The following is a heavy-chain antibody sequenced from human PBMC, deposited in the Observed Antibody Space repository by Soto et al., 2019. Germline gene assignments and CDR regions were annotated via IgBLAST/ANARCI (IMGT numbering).Heavy chain of an antibody. V-gene: IGHV5-51*01. D-gene: IGHD2-15*01. CDR1: GYSFTSYW. J-gene: IGHJ6*02. CDR2: IYPGDSDT. Sequence: GESLKISCKGSGYSFTSYWIGWVRQMPGKGLEWMGIIYPGDSDTRYSPSFQGQVTISADKSISTAYPQWSSLKASDTAMYYCARHVAVVTPRGDYGMDVWGQGTTVTVSS. CDR3: ARHVAVVTPRGDYGMDV.